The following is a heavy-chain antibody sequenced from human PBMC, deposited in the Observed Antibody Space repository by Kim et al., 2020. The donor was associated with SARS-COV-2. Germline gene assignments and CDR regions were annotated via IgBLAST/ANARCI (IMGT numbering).Heavy chain of an antibody. V-gene: IGHV3-23*01. Sequence: GRFTISRDNSKNTLYLQMNSLRAEDTAVYDCAKFGGIVVVVAATNDAFDIWGQGTMVTVSS. D-gene: IGHD2-15*01. CDR3: AKFGGIVVVVAATNDAFDI. J-gene: IGHJ3*02.